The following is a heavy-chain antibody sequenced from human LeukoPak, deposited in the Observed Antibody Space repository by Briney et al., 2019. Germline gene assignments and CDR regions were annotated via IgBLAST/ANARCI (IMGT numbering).Heavy chain of an antibody. CDR3: ARDWGGSMNRDCFDY. J-gene: IGHJ4*02. CDR1: GFPFSSYG. D-gene: IGHD3-10*01. CDR2: ISSSSTYI. V-gene: IGHV3-21*01. Sequence: GGSLRLSCAASGFPFSSYGMNWVRQAPGKGLEWVSSISSSSTYIYYADSVKGRFTISRDNAKESVYLQMNSLRAEDTAVYYCARDWGGSMNRDCFDYWGQGTLVTVSS.